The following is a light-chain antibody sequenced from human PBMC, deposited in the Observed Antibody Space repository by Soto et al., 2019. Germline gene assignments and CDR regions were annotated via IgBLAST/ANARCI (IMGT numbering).Light chain of an antibody. CDR2: DVN. CDR3: CSYTSSSTHV. J-gene: IGLJ1*01. CDR1: SSDVGGYNF. Sequence: QSALTQPASVSGSPGQSITISCTGTSSDVGGYNFVSWYQQHPGKVPKLMIFDVNRRPSGVSDRFSGSKSGNTASLTISGLQAEDEGAYYCCSYTSSSTHVFGSGTKVTVL. V-gene: IGLV2-14*03.